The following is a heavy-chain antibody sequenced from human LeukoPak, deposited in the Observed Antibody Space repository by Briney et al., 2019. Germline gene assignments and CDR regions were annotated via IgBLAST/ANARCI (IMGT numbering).Heavy chain of an antibody. CDR2: INPNSGGT. V-gene: IGHV1-2*02. CDR1: GYTFTGYY. CDR3: ARSRYSNGSDY. D-gene: IGHD5-18*01. J-gene: IGHJ4*02. Sequence: ASVKVSCKASGYTFTGYYMHWVRQAPGQGLEWMGWINPNSGGTNYAQKFQVKVTMTRDTSISTAYMELSRLRSDDTAVYYCARSRYSNGSDYWGQGTLVTVSS.